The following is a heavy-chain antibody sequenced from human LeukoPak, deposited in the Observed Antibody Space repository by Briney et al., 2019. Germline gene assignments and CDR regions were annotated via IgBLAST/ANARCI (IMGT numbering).Heavy chain of an antibody. Sequence: QPGGSLRLSCIVSGFTSSNFWMSWVRQAPGRGLEWVANIKHDGSDEFYVDSVKGRFTISRNNAKNSLYLQMNSLRAEDTAVYYCARDRHDYTHYFDYWGQGTLVTVSS. CDR3: ARDRHDYTHYFDY. V-gene: IGHV3-7*01. CDR2: IKHDGSDE. J-gene: IGHJ4*02. CDR1: GFTSSNFW. D-gene: IGHD4-11*01.